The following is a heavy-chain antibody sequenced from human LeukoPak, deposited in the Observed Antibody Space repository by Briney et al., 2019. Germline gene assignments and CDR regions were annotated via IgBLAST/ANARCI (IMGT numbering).Heavy chain of an antibody. V-gene: IGHV3-7*01. CDR1: GFSSTSYW. CDR3: ASASLSSLLTFDN. CDR2: IKQDGSQK. Sequence: TGGSLRLSCAVSGFSSTSYWMNWVRQAPGKGLEWVAIIKQDGSQKFYLGSVRGRFTISTDTAKNSLYLLMNSLRAEDTAVYYCASASLSSLLTFDNWGQGTLVTVSS. D-gene: IGHD2-15*01. J-gene: IGHJ4*02.